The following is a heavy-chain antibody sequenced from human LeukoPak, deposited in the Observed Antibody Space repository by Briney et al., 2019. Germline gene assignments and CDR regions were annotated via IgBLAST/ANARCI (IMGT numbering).Heavy chain of an antibody. CDR3: ARVVLGDLSRHFFDY. CDR2: IIPIFGTA. J-gene: IGHJ4*02. V-gene: IGHV1-69*05. Sequence: ASVKVSCKASGGTFSSYAISWVRQAPGQGLEWMGGIIPIFGTANYAQKFQGRVTITTDESTSTAYMELSSLRSEDTAVYYCARVVLGDLSRHFFDYWGQGTLVTVSS. D-gene: IGHD6-6*01. CDR1: GGTFSSYA.